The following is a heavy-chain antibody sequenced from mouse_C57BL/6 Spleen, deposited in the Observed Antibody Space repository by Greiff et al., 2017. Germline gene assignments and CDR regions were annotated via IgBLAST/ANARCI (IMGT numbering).Heavy chain of an antibody. D-gene: IGHD2-4*01. CDR3: ARGFYDYDEAY. J-gene: IGHJ3*01. V-gene: IGHV3-6*01. Sequence: ESGPGLVKPSQSLSLTCSVTGYSITSGYYWNWIRQFPGNKLEWMGYISYDGSNNYNPSLKNRISITRDTSKNQFFLKLNSVTTEDTATYYCARGFYDYDEAYWGQGTLVTVSA. CDR1: GYSITSGYY. CDR2: ISYDGSN.